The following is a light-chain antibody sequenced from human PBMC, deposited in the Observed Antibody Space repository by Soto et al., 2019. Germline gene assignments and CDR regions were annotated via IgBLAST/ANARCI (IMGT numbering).Light chain of an antibody. Sequence: EIFLTQSRCSLSLSPVEGATLSCRASQSISNFLAWYQQKPGQPPRLLIYDASKRATDIPDRFIGSGSGTDFTLTISSLEPEDFAIYYCHQRSNWPPFTFGGGTKVDI. CDR1: QSISNF. CDR3: HQRSNWPPFT. J-gene: IGKJ4*01. CDR2: DAS. V-gene: IGKV3-11*01.